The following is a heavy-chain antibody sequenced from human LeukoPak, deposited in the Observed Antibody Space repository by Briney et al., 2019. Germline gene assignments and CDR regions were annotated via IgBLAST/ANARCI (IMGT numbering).Heavy chain of an antibody. CDR3: ASGASGGVVAAFDY. D-gene: IGHD2-15*01. CDR1: GGSFSGYY. Sequence: PSETLSLTCAVYGGSFSGYYWSWIRQPPGKGLEWIGEINRSGSTNYNPSLKSRVTISVDTSKNQFSLKLSSVTAGDTAVYYCASGASGGVVAAFDYWGQGTLVTVSS. J-gene: IGHJ4*02. V-gene: IGHV4-34*01. CDR2: INRSGST.